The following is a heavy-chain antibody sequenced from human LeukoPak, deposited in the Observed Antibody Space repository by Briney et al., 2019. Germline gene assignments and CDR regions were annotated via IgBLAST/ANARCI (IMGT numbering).Heavy chain of an antibody. V-gene: IGHV1-69*05. CDR2: IIPIFGTA. D-gene: IGHD5-18*01. Sequence: AASVKVSCKASGGTFSSYAISLVRQAPGRGLEWMGGIIPIFGTANYAQKFQGRVTITTDESTSTAYMELSSLRSEDTAVYYCAIQDTAMVSGFVYWGQGTLVTVSS. CDR3: AIQDTAMVSGFVY. CDR1: GGTFSSYA. J-gene: IGHJ4*02.